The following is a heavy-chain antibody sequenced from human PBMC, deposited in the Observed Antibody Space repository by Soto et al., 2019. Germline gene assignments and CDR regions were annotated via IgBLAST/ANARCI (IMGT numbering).Heavy chain of an antibody. CDR2: IDHSGST. J-gene: IGHJ5*02. Sequence: SETLSLTCAVSGVSISIPNWWAWVRQAPGKGLEWIGEIDHSGSTYYTPPLKSRVTMSVDTSKSQFSLKLSSVTAADTAIYYCVRFWPPPDHDILTVYTDAFDLWGRGILVTVSS. D-gene: IGHD3-9*01. V-gene: IGHV4-4*02. CDR3: VRFWPPPDHDILTVYTDAFDL. CDR1: GVSISIPNW.